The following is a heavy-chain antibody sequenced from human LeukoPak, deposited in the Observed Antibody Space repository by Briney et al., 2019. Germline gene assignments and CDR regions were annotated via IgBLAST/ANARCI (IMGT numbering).Heavy chain of an antibody. CDR2: ISAYNGNT. CDR3: ARNAPYSSGWYGVDGFDI. D-gene: IGHD6-19*01. J-gene: IGHJ3*02. Sequence: GASVKVSCKASGYTFTSYGISWVRQAPGQGLEWMGWISAYNGNTNYAQKVQGRVTMTTDTSTSTAYMELRSLRSEDTAVYYCARNAPYSSGWYGVDGFDIWGQGTMVTVSS. V-gene: IGHV1-18*01. CDR1: GYTFTSYG.